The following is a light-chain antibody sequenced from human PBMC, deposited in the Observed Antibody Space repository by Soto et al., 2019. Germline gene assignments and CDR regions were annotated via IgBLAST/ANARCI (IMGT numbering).Light chain of an antibody. J-gene: IGKJ5*01. Sequence: EIVITQSPAPLSVSPGEGVTPSCIASQTVPSRIAWYQQKPGQAPSLLIYGASTRATGVPDRFSGTGSGTEFTLTISSLKSEDYAVYYCQQYKSWPPITFGQGTRLEIK. CDR3: QQYKSWPPIT. V-gene: IGKV3-15*01. CDR1: QTVPSR. CDR2: GAS.